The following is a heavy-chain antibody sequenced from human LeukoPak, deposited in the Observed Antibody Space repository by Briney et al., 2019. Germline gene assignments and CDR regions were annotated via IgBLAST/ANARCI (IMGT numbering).Heavy chain of an antibody. CDR1: GYTFTGYY. CDR3: AKAEGITMIVVVITPFDY. D-gene: IGHD3-22*01. J-gene: IGHJ4*02. CDR2: INPNSGGT. V-gene: IGHV1-2*02. Sequence: GASVKVSCKASGYTFTGYYMHWVRQAPGQGLEWMGWINPNSGGTNYAQKSQGRVTMTRDTSISTAYMELSRLRSDDTAVYYCAKAEGITMIVVVITPFDYWGQGTLVTVSS.